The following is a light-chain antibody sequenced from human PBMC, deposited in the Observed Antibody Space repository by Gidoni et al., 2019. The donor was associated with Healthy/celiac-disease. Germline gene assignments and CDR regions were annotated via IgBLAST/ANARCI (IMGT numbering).Light chain of an antibody. CDR1: QSISSY. V-gene: IGKV1-39*01. Sequence: DIQMTQSPSSLSASVGDRVTITCRTSQSISSYLNWYQQKPGKAPKLLIYAASSLQSGVPSRFSGSGSGTDFTLTISSRQPEDFATYYWQQSYSTSWTFGQGTKVEIK. CDR2: AAS. J-gene: IGKJ1*01. CDR3: QQSYSTSWT.